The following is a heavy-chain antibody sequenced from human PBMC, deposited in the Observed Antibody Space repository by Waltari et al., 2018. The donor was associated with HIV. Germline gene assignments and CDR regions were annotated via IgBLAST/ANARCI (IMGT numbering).Heavy chain of an antibody. CDR1: GFTSSSFE. CDR3: ARAFMIRGTGAFDI. CDR2: ISSSGSTI. D-gene: IGHD3-10*01. V-gene: IGHV3-48*03. J-gene: IGHJ3*02. Sequence: EVQVVESGGGLVQPGGPLRLSCAASGFTSSSFEMNWVRQAPGKGLEWVSYISSSGSTIYFADSVKGRFTMSRDNAKNSLYLRMNSLRAKDTAVYYCARAFMIRGTGAFDIWGQGTMVTVSS.